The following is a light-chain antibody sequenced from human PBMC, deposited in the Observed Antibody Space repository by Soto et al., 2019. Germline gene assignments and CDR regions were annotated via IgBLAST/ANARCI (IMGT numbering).Light chain of an antibody. CDR1: QSISDT. Sequence: EIVMTQSPATLSVSPGERATLSCRASQSISDTLAWYQQKPGQAPRLLIYGVSSRASGIPDRFFGSGSGTDFTLTINRLEPEDFAVYYCQQYANSPITFGQGTRLEIK. CDR2: GVS. CDR3: QQYANSPIT. V-gene: IGKV3-20*01. J-gene: IGKJ5*01.